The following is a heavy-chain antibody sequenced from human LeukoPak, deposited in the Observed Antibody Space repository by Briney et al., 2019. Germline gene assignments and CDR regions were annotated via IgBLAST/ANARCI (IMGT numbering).Heavy chain of an antibody. CDR1: GYTFTSYY. CDR3: ERRNTSGSSDAFDI. J-gene: IGHJ3*02. Sequence: ASVKVSCKASGYTFTSYYMHGVRQAPGQGLEWMGIINPSGGSTSDAQKFQGRVTMTRDTSTSTVYMELSSMRSEDTAVYYCERRNTSGSSDAFDIWGQGTMVTVSS. V-gene: IGHV1-46*01. D-gene: IGHD3-10*01. CDR2: INPSGGST.